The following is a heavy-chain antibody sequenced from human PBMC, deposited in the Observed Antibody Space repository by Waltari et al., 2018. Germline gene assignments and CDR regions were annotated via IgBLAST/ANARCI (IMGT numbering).Heavy chain of an antibody. V-gene: IGHV3-43*01. Sequence: EVQLVESGGVVVQPGGSLRLSCAASGFTFDDYTMHWVRQAPGKGLEWVSLISWDGGSTYYADSVKGRFTISRDNSKNSLYLQMNSLRTEDTALYYCAKDSELLSTQYYFDYWGQGTLVTVSS. CDR3: AKDSELLSTQYYFDY. D-gene: IGHD2-21*01. CDR1: GFTFDDYT. CDR2: ISWDGGST. J-gene: IGHJ4*02.